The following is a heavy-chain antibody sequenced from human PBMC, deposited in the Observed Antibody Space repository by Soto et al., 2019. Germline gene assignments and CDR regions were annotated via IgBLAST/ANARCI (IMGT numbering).Heavy chain of an antibody. CDR1: GYGFTTYG. CDR2: ISAHNGNT. CDR3: ARGRYGDY. V-gene: IGHV1-18*01. D-gene: IGHD1-1*01. Sequence: QVHLVQSGAEVKKPGASVKVSCKGSGYGFTTYGITWVRQAPGQGLEWMAWISAHNGNTNYAQKLQGRVTVTRDTSTSTAYMELRSLRSDDTAVYYCARGRYGDYWGQGAVVTVSP. J-gene: IGHJ4*02.